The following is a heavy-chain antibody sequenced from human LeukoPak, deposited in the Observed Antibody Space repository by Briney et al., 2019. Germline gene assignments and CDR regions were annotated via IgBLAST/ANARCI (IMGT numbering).Heavy chain of an antibody. Sequence: SETLSLTCTVSGGSFSSGSYYWSWIRQPPGKGLEWIGYIYYSGSTNYNPSLKSRVTISVDTSKNQFSLKLSSVTAADTAVYYCAGTRYYGSGSYVSAIDYWGQGTLVTVSS. J-gene: IGHJ4*02. CDR2: IYYSGST. CDR1: GGSFSSGSYY. V-gene: IGHV4-61*01. CDR3: AGTRYYGSGSYVSAIDY. D-gene: IGHD3-10*01.